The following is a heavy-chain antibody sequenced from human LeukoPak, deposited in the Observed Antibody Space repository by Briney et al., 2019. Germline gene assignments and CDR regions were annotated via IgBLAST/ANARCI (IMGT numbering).Heavy chain of an antibody. Sequence: SETLSLTCAVYGGSFSGYYWSWIRQPPGKGLEWIGEIKHSGSTNYNPSLKSRVTISVDTSKNQFSLKLSSVTAADTAVYYCARMYYDFWSGYYYGMDVWGQGTTVTVSS. CDR1: GGSFSGYY. V-gene: IGHV4-34*01. J-gene: IGHJ6*02. CDR2: IKHSGST. D-gene: IGHD3-3*01. CDR3: ARMYYDFWSGYYYGMDV.